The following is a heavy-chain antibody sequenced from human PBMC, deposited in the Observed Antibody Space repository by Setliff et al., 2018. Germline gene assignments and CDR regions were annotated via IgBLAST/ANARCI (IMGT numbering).Heavy chain of an antibody. V-gene: IGHV4-39*07. J-gene: IGHJ4*02. CDR1: GGSISRSSYY. D-gene: IGHD3-16*01. Sequence: PSETLSLTCTVSGGSISRSSYYWGWIRQPPGKGLEWIGSIYHTGTTYYNPSLQSRVTISVDTSKNQFSLRLSSVTAADTAVYFCARDYGPNDYWGQGSLVTVSS. CDR2: IYHTGTT. CDR3: ARDYGPNDY.